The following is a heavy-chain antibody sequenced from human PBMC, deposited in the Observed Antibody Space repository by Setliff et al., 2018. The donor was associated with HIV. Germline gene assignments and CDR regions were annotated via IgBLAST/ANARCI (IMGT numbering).Heavy chain of an antibody. CDR2: ISAYNGNT. J-gene: IGHJ3*02. Sequence: ASVKVSCKASGYTFTSYGISWVRQAPGQGLEWMGWISAYNGNTNYAQKPQGRVTMTTDTSTSTAYMELRSLRSDDTAVYYCARLHRIVGATTPAFDIWGQGTMVTVSS. V-gene: IGHV1-18*01. CDR3: ARLHRIVGATTPAFDI. D-gene: IGHD1-26*01. CDR1: GYTFTSYG.